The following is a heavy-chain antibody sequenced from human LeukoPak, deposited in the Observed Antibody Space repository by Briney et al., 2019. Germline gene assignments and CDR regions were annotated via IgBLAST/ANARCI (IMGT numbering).Heavy chain of an antibody. CDR2: IYYSGST. J-gene: IGHJ4*02. CDR3: ASGIRYCSSTSCYYFDY. Sequence: SETLSLTCTVSGGSISSYYWSWIRQPPGKGLEWIGYIYYSGSTNYNPSLKSRVTISVDTSKNQFSLKLSSATAADTAVYYCASGIRYCSSTSCYYFDYWGQGTLVTVSS. V-gene: IGHV4-59*08. CDR1: GGSISSYY. D-gene: IGHD2-2*01.